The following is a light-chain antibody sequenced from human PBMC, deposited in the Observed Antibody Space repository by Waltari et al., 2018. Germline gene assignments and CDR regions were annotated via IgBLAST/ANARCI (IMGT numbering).Light chain of an antibody. V-gene: IGLV1-40*01. Sequence: QSVLTQPPSVSGAPGQRVTISCTGSSSNIGAGPAVHGYQELPGTAPKLLIYGNSNRPSGVPDRFSGSKSGTSASLAITGLQAEDEADYYCQSYDSSLSGSYVFGTGTKVTVL. CDR3: QSYDSSLSGSYV. CDR1: SSNIGAGPA. J-gene: IGLJ1*01. CDR2: GNS.